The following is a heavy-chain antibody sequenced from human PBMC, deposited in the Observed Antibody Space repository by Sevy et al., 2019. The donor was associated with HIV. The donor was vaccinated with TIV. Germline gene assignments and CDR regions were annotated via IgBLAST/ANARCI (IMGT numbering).Heavy chain of an antibody. CDR1: GYTFSSYY. CDR2: INPSGGSK. V-gene: IGHV1-46*01. CDR3: VAAAAGRGYFDY. D-gene: IGHD6-13*01. J-gene: IGHJ4*02. Sequence: ASVKVSCKASGYTFSSYYMHWVRQAPGQGLEWMGIINPSGGSKSYAQKFQGRVTMTRDTSTSTVYMELSSLSSEDTAVYYCVAAAAGRGYFDYWGQGTLVTVSS.